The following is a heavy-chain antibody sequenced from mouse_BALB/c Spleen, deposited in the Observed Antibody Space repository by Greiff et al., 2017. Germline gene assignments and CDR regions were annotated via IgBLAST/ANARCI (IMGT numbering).Heavy chain of an antibody. D-gene: IGHD1-2*01. CDR2: ISYSGST. Sequence: EVQLQESGPGLVKPSQSLSLTCTVTGYSITSDYAWNWIRQFPGNKLEWMGYISYSGSTSYNPSLKSRISITRDTSKNQFFLQLNSVTTEDTATYYCARSTTTAFAYWGQGTLVTVSA. CDR1: GYSITSDYA. V-gene: IGHV3-2*02. J-gene: IGHJ3*01. CDR3: ARSTTTAFAY.